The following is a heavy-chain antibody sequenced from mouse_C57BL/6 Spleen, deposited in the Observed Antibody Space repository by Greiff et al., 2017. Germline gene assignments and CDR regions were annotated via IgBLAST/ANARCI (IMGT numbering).Heavy chain of an antibody. J-gene: IGHJ2*01. CDR1: GYAFTNYL. V-gene: IGHV1-54*01. Sequence: QVQLQQSGAELVRPGTSVKVSCKASGYAFTNYLIEWVMQRPGQGLEWIGVIIPGSGGTNYNEKFKGKATLTADKSSSTAYMQLSSLTSADSAVYFCARSDYGSSPYFDYWGQGTTLTVSS. D-gene: IGHD1-1*01. CDR3: ARSDYGSSPYFDY. CDR2: IIPGSGGT.